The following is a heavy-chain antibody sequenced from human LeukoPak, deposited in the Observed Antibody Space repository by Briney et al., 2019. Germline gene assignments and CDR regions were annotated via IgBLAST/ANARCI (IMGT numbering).Heavy chain of an antibody. V-gene: IGHV3-11*04. CDR2: ISSSGSTI. J-gene: IGHJ5*02. D-gene: IGHD3-3*01. CDR1: GSTFSDYY. Sequence: SGGSLRLSCAASGSTFSDYYMSWIRQAPGKGLEWVSYISSSGSTIYYADSVKGRFTISRDNAKNSLYLQMNSLRAEDTAVYYCARGTIFGVVNNWFDPWGQGTLVTVSS. CDR3: ARGTIFGVVNNWFDP.